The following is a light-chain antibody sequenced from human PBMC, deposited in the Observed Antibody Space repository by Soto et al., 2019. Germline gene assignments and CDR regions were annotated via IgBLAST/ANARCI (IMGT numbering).Light chain of an antibody. CDR2: DVS. V-gene: IGLV2-14*03. CDR1: SSDVGGYNY. J-gene: IGLJ1*01. CDR3: SSYTTSNTRQIV. Sequence: QSVLTQPASVSGSPGQSITISCIGTSSDVGGYNYVSWYQHHPGKAPKLIIYDVSNRPSGVSIRFSGSKSDSTASLTISGLQPEDEADYHCSSYTTSNTRQIVFGTGTKVTVL.